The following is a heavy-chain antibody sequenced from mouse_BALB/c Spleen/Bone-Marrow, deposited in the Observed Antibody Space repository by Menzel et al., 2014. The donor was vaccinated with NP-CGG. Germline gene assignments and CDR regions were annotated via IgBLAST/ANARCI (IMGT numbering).Heavy chain of an antibody. CDR1: GFSLTSYG. CDR3: ARELGAWFAY. V-gene: IGHV2-9*02. J-gene: IGHJ3*01. Sequence: VQRVESGPGLVSPSQSLSITCTVSGFSLTSYGLHWVRQPPGKGLEGLGIIWAGGNTNYNSALMSRLSISKDNSKSQVFSKMNSLQTDDTAMYYCARELGAWFAYWGQGTLVTVSA. D-gene: IGHD4-1*01. CDR2: IWAGGNT.